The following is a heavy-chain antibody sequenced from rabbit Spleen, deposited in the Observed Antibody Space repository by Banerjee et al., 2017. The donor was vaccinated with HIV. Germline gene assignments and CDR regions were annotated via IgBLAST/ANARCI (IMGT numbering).Heavy chain of an antibody. CDR1: GVSLNDKDV. V-gene: IGHV1S45*01. CDR2: INIVTGKS. CDR3: ARGAYNNGNGYAL. D-gene: IGHD6-1*01. Sequence: QEQLVESGGGLVRPEGSLTLTCKASGVSLNDKDVMCWVRQAPGKGLEWIACINIVTGKSVYASWAKGRFTISKTSSTTVTLQMTSLTAADTATYFCARGAYNNGNGYALWGPGTLVTVS. J-gene: IGHJ4*01.